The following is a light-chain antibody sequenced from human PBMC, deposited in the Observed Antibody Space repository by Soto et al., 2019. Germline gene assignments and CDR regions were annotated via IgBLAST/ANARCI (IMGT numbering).Light chain of an antibody. J-gene: IGKJ1*01. V-gene: IGKV2-28*01. Sequence: DIVMTQSPLSLPVTPGEPASISCRSSQSLLHSNRKNYLDWYVQKPGQSPQLLIYLGSNRASGVPDKFSGSGSGTDFTLTISRVEAEDVGVYYCMQALESPWKFGQGTKVEIK. CDR2: LGS. CDR1: QSLLHSNRKNY. CDR3: MQALESPWK.